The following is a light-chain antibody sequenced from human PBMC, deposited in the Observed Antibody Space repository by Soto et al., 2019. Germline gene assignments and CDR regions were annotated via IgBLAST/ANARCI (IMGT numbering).Light chain of an antibody. CDR3: QQRSEWPRT. CDR2: DAS. CDR1: QSISSS. J-gene: IGKJ1*01. V-gene: IGKV3-11*01. Sequence: EIVLTQSPATLSLSPGERATLSCRASQSISSSLAWYQQKPGQAPRLLIYDASSRATGFPARFSGSGSGTDFTLTIGSLEPEDFAVYYCQQRSEWPRTFCQGTKV.